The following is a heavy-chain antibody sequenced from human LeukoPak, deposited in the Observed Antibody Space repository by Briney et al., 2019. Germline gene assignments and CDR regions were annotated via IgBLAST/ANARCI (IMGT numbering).Heavy chain of an antibody. Sequence: GGSLRLSCAASGFTFSDYYMSWIRQAPGKGLEWVSYISSSGSTIYYADSVKGRFTISRDNAKNSLYLQMNSLRAEDTAVYYCARDTRDGNRGLAFDYWGQGTLVTVSS. CDR3: ARDTRDGNRGLAFDY. V-gene: IGHV3-11*01. CDR1: GFTFSDYY. J-gene: IGHJ4*02. CDR2: ISSSGSTI. D-gene: IGHD5-24*01.